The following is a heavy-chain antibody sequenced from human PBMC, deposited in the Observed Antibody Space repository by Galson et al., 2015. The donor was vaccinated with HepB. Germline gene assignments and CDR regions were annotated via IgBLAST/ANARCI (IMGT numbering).Heavy chain of an antibody. CDR3: ARPKYCSSTSCYRGFDY. D-gene: IGHD2-2*01. CDR2: ISYDGSNK. J-gene: IGHJ4*02. CDR1: GFTFSSYA. Sequence: SLRLSCAASGFTFSSYAMHWVRQAPGKGLEWVAVISYDGSNKYYADSVKGRFTISRDNSKNTLYLQMNSLRAEDTAVYYCARPKYCSSTSCYRGFDYWGQGTLVTVSS. V-gene: IGHV3-30*04.